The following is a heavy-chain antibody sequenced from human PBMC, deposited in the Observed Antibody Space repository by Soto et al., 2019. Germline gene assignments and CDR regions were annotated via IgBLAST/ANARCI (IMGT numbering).Heavy chain of an antibody. V-gene: IGHV3-23*01. Sequence: GGSLRLSCAASGFTFSSYAMSWVRQAPGKGLEWVSAISGSGGSRYYAGSVKGRFTISRDNSKNTSHLQMNGLTAEATDDYCCPTYSVSSQQLGKPAFDIWGQGTLVTVSS. CDR3: PTYSVSSQQLGKPAFDI. CDR2: ISGSGGSR. J-gene: IGHJ4*02. D-gene: IGHD6-13*01. CDR1: GFTFSSYA.